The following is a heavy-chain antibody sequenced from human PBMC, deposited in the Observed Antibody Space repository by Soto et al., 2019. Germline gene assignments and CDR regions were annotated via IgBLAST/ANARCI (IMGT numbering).Heavy chain of an antibody. D-gene: IGHD3-10*01. J-gene: IGHJ5*02. V-gene: IGHV1-69*13. Sequence: SSVKVSSEASGGTYTGSAISWLRQAPGQEPEWMEGLIPIFGTANYAQKFQGRVTITADESTSTAYMELSSLRSEDTAVYYCASLIPFYYNSPSRPPIDPCGQGTPVTVSS. CDR3: ASLIPFYYNSPSRPPIDP. CDR2: LIPIFGTA. CDR1: GGTYTGSA.